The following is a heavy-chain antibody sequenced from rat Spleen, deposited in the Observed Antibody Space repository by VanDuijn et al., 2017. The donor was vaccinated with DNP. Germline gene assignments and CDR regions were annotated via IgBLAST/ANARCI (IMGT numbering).Heavy chain of an antibody. CDR1: GFSLTSYH. V-gene: IGHV2-27*01. CDR3: ARWDYDGWFAY. Sequence: QVQLKESGPGLVQPSQTLSLTCTVSGFSLTSYHVHWVRQPPGKGLEWMGRIQSGGSTDYNSALKSRLSISRETSKSQVFLKMNSVQTEDTAMYFCARWDYDGWFAYWGQGTLVTVSS. CDR2: IQSGGST. D-gene: IGHD1-12*02. J-gene: IGHJ3*01.